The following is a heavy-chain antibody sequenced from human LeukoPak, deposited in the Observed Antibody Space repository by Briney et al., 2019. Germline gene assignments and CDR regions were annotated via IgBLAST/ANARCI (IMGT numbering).Heavy chain of an antibody. J-gene: IGHJ4*02. CDR1: GFTFDDYA. D-gene: IGHD3-22*01. Sequence: GGSLRLSCAASGFTFDDYAMHWVRQAPGKGLEWVSGISWNSGSIGYADSVKGRFTISRDNAKNSLYLQMNSLRAEDTASYYCAKDIDYYDSSGSFDYWGQGTLVTVSS. CDR3: AKDIDYYDSSGSFDY. CDR2: ISWNSGSI. V-gene: IGHV3-9*01.